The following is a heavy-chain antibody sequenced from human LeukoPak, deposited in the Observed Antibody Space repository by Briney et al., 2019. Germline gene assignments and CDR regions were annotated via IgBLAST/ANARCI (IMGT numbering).Heavy chain of an antibody. V-gene: IGHV4-34*01. CDR3: ARGPRTIFGVVKYYYYYMDV. D-gene: IGHD3-3*01. CDR2: IYHSGST. Sequence: SETLSLTCAVYGGSFSGYYWSWIRQPPGKGLEWIGEIYHSGSTNYNPSLKSRVTISVDTSKNQFSLKLSSVTAADTAVYYCARGPRTIFGVVKYYYYYMDVWGKGTTVTVSS. J-gene: IGHJ6*03. CDR1: GGSFSGYY.